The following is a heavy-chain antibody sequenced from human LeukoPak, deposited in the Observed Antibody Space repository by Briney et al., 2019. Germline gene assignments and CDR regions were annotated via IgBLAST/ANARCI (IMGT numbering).Heavy chain of an antibody. CDR2: ISSSGSTI. J-gene: IGHJ4*02. Sequence: GGSLRLSCAASGFTFSSYEMNWVRQAPGKGLEWVSYISSSGSTIYYADSVKGRFTISRDNAKNSLYLQMNSLRAEDTAVYYCAKGEYYYDSSGYYFFDYWGQGTLVTVSS. CDR1: GFTFSSYE. V-gene: IGHV3-48*03. D-gene: IGHD3-22*01. CDR3: AKGEYYYDSSGYYFFDY.